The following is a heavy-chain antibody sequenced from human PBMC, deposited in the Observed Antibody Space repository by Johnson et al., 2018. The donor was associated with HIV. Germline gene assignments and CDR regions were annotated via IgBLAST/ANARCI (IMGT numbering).Heavy chain of an antibody. V-gene: IGHV3-30-3*01. Sequence: QVQLVESGGGVVQPGRSLRLSCAASGFVFSSYAMHWVRQAPGKGLEWVALISYDGSNKNYADSVKGRFTISRDNSKNTLYLQMNSLRAEDTAVYYCAREGAWEVRPGAFDIWGQGTMVTVSS. J-gene: IGHJ3*02. D-gene: IGHD1-26*01. CDR3: AREGAWEVRPGAFDI. CDR2: ISYDGSNK. CDR1: GFVFSSYA.